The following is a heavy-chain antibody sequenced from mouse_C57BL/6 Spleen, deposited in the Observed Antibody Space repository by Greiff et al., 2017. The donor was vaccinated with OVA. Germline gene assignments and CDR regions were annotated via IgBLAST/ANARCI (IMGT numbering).Heavy chain of an antibody. CDR2: ISSGGSYT. CDR3: AQGYFDY. V-gene: IGHV5-6*01. J-gene: IGHJ2*01. CDR1: GFTFSSYG. Sequence: EVQGVESGGDLVKPGGSLKLSCAASGFTFSSYGMSWVRQTPDKRLEWVATISSGGSYTYYPDSVKGRFTISRDNAKNTLYLQMSSLKSEDTAMYYCAQGYFDYWGQGTTLTVSS.